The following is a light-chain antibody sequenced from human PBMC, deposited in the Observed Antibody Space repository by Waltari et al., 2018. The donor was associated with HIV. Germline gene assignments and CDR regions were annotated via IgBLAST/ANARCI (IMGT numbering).Light chain of an antibody. CDR3: QQSYNPPHT. J-gene: IGKJ1*01. CDR2: EAS. V-gene: IGKV1-39*01. CDR1: QTLFTY. Sequence: DIQMTQSPSSLSASVGDRVTITCRASQTLFTYLNWYQHKPGKAPTLLIFEASNLQTGVASRFSCRGSGTDLTLTVSSLQPEDFATYYCQQSYNPPHTFGQGTKVEIK.